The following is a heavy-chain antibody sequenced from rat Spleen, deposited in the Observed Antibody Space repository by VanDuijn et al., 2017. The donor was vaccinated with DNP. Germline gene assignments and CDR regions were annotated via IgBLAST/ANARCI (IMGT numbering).Heavy chain of an antibody. CDR1: GFTFSDYY. V-gene: IGHV5-22*01. CDR2: ITYDGGST. J-gene: IGHJ2*01. Sequence: EVQLVDSGGGLVQPGRSLKLSCAASGFTFSDYYMAWVRQTPTKGLEWVAYITYDGGSTYYGDSVKGRFTVSRDNAKSTLYLQMDSLRSEDTATYYCARHYYDGSYYFDYWGQGVMVTVSS. CDR3: ARHYYDGSYYFDY. D-gene: IGHD1-12*02.